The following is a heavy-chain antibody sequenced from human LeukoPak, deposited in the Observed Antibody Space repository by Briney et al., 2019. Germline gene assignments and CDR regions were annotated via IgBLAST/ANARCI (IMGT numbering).Heavy chain of an antibody. V-gene: IGHV3-7*03. D-gene: IGHD3-3*01. CDR2: IKEDGSEK. J-gene: IGHJ4*02. CDR3: AKVTYYDFWSGYSHFDY. Sequence: GGSLRLSCAASGFTFSNYWMSWVRQAPGKGLEWVANIKEDGSEKYYEDSVKGRFTISRDNAKNLAYLQMNSLRAEDTAVYYCAKVTYYDFWSGYSHFDYWGQGTLVTVSS. CDR1: GFTFSNYW.